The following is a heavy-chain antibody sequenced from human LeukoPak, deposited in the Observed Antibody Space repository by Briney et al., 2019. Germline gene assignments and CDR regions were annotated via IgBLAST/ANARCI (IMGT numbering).Heavy chain of an antibody. CDR3: ARAPRHSSGPTGY. CDR1: GGPFSGYY. Sequence: SETLSLTCAVYGGPFSGYYWSWIRQPPGKGLEWIGEINHSGSTNYNPSLKSRVTISVDTSKNQFSLKLSSVTAADTAVYYCARAPRHSSGPTGYWGQGTLVTVSS. J-gene: IGHJ4*02. CDR2: INHSGST. D-gene: IGHD6-19*01. V-gene: IGHV4-34*01.